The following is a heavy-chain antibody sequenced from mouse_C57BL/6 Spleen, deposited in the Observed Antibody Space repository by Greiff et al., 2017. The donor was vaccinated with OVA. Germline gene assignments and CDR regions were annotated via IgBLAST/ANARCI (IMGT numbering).Heavy chain of an antibody. D-gene: IGHD2-3*01. CDR2: IDPANGNT. Sequence: EVQGVESVAELVRPGASVKLSCTASGFNIKNTYMHWVKQRPEQGLEWIGRIDPANGNTKYASKFQGKATITADTSSNTAYLQLSSLTSEDTAIYYCARDDGYSAWCAYWGQGTLVTVSA. CDR1: GFNIKNTY. CDR3: ARDDGYSAWCAY. J-gene: IGHJ3*01. V-gene: IGHV14-3*01.